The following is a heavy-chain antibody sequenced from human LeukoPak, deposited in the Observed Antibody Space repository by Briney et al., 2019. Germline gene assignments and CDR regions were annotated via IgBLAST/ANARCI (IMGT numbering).Heavy chain of an antibody. CDR3: LRDLGPFDY. CDR1: GFTLSTYW. Sequence: GGSLRLSCAASGFTLSTYWMSWVRQAPGRGLEWVAKINQDGSEKYYVDSVKGRFTISRDNAKNSLYLQMNSLRAEDTAVYYCLRDLGPFDYWGQGTLVTVSS. CDR2: INQDGSEK. J-gene: IGHJ4*02. V-gene: IGHV3-7*01.